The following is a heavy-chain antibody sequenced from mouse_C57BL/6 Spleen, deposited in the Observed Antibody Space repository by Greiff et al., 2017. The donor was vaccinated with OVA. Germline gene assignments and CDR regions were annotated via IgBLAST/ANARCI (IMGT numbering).Heavy chain of an antibody. Sequence: QVQLQQSGAELVRPGASVKLSCKASGYTFTDYYINWVKQRPGQGLEWIARIYPGSGNTYYNEKFKGKATLTAEKSSSTAYMQLSSLTSEDSAVYFCAREWYYGSKGLYAMDYWGQGTSVTVSS. V-gene: IGHV1-76*01. CDR1: GYTFTDYY. CDR2: IYPGSGNT. D-gene: IGHD1-1*01. CDR3: AREWYYGSKGLYAMDY. J-gene: IGHJ4*01.